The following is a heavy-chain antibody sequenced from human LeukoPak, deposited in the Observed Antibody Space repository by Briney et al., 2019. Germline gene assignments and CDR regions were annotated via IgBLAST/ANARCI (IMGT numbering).Heavy chain of an antibody. J-gene: IGHJ3*01. V-gene: IGHV3-30*18. Sequence: GRSLRLSCAASGFTFNNHDMHWVRQAPGEGLEWVAGISYDGRNKYYADSVKGRFTISRDNSKNTLNLQMNSLRTEDTAVYYCAKPRDIDSWAFDVWGQGTMVTVS. CDR3: AKPRDIDSWAFDV. D-gene: IGHD2-15*01. CDR2: ISYDGRNK. CDR1: GFTFNNHD.